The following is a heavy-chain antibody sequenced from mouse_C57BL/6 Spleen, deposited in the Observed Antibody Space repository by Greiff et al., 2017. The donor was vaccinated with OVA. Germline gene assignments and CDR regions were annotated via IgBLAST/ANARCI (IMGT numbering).Heavy chain of an antibody. J-gene: IGHJ2*01. Sequence: EVKLEESGGGLVQPGGSMKLSCVASGFTFSNYWMNWVRQSPEKGLEWVAPIRLKSDNYATHYAESVKGRFTITRDDSKSSVYLQMNNLMAEDTGIYYCTGSDPYYFDDWGQGTTLTVSS. CDR3: TGSDPYYFDD. D-gene: IGHD6-1*01. CDR2: IRLKSDNYAT. CDR1: GFTFSNYW. V-gene: IGHV6-3*01.